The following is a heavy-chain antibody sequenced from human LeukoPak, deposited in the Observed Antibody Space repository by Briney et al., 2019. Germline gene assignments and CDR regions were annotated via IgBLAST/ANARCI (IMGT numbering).Heavy chain of an antibody. CDR2: INWDDQK. CDR1: GFSLTTSGVG. CDR3: AHRRDSSGYQYRYWFAP. Sequence: SGSTLVKPTQTLTLTCTFSGFSLTTSGVGVGWIRQPPGKALEWLALINWDDQKVYSPSLQSRLSITKDTSKNQVVLTMTNVDPVDTATYYCAHRRDSSGYQYRYWFAPWGQGTLVTVSS. J-gene: IGHJ5*02. D-gene: IGHD3-22*01. V-gene: IGHV2-5*02.